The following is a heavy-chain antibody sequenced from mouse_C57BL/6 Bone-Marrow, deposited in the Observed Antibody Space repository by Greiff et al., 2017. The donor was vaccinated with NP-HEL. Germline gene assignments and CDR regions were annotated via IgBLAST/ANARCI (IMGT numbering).Heavy chain of an antibody. CDR2: IDPENGDT. J-gene: IGHJ3*01. CDR3: TNLLWLRKPCAY. V-gene: IGHV14-4*01. D-gene: IGHD2-2*01. CDR1: GFNIKDDY. Sequence: VQLQQSGAELVRPGASVKLSCTASGFNIKDDYMHWVKQRPEQGLEWIGWIDPENGDTEYASKFQGKATITADTSSNTAYLQLSSLTSEDTAVYYCTNLLWLRKPCAYWGQGTLVTVSA.